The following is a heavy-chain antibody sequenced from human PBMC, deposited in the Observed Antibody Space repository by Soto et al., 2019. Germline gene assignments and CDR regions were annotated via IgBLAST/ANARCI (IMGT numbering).Heavy chain of an antibody. Sequence: ASVKVSCKASGYTFTSYVISWVRQAPGQGLEWMGWISAYNGNTNYAQKLQGRVTMTTDTSTSTAYMELRSLRSDDTAVYYCARDQPREQWLVQHATPIYIWGQGTMVTV. J-gene: IGHJ3*02. V-gene: IGHV1-18*01. CDR3: ARDQPREQWLVQHATPIYI. CDR1: GYTFTSYV. D-gene: IGHD6-19*01. CDR2: ISAYNGNT.